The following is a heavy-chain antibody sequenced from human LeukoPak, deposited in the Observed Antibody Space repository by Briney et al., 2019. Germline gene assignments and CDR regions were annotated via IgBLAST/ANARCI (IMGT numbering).Heavy chain of an antibody. Sequence: VSGPTLVKPTQTLTLTCTFSGFSLSTSGVGVGWIRQPPGKALEWLAVIYWNDDKRYSPVLKSRLTITKDTSKNQVVLTMTNMDPVDTAIYYCAHRGDITMVRGVSPIRGWFDPWGQGTLVTVSS. D-gene: IGHD3-10*01. V-gene: IGHV2-5*01. CDR2: IYWNDDK. CDR1: GFSLSTSGVG. CDR3: AHRGDITMVRGVSPIRGWFDP. J-gene: IGHJ5*02.